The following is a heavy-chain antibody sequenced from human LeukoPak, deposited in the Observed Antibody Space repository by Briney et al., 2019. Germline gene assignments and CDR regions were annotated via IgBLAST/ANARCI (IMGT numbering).Heavy chain of an antibody. Sequence: GGSLRLSCAASGFTFRSYGMHWVRQAPGKGLQWVAVIWYDGSNKYYADSVKGRLTISRDNSKNTLSLQMNSLRAEDTAVYYCARELPPLEKYYFDYWGQGTLVTVSS. J-gene: IGHJ4*02. CDR1: GFTFRSYG. V-gene: IGHV3-33*01. CDR3: ARELPPLEKYYFDY. CDR2: IWYDGSNK. D-gene: IGHD3-3*01.